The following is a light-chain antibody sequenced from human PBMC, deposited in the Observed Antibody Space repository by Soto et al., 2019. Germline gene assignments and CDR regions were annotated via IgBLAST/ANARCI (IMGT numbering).Light chain of an antibody. V-gene: IGKV1-33*01. CDR3: QQYDRA. CDR1: QDIGKY. Sequence: DIQMTQSPSSLSASVGDRVTITCQASQDIGKYLKWYPQKPGKAPKLLIYDASNLETEFPSRFSGSGSRTDFTFTISTLQPEDIATYYCQQYDRAFGQWTRLEIK. J-gene: IGKJ5*01. CDR2: DAS.